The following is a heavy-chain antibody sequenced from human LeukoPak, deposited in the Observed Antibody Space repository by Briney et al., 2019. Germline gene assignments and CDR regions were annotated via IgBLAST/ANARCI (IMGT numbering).Heavy chain of an antibody. CDR2: ISYDGSNK. Sequence: GGSLRLSCAASGFTFSSYAMHWVRQAPGKGLEWVAVISYDGSNKYYADSVKGRSTISRDNSKNTLYLQMNSLRAEDTAVYYCARVGYDILTGYYKTLDYWGQGTLVTVSS. J-gene: IGHJ4*02. CDR1: GFTFSSYA. D-gene: IGHD3-9*01. CDR3: ARVGYDILTGYYKTLDY. V-gene: IGHV3-30*04.